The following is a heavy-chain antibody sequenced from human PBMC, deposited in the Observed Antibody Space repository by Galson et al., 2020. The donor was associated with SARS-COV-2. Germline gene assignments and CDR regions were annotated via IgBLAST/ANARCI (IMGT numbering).Heavy chain of an antibody. CDR2: INHSGST. CDR1: GGSFSGYY. V-gene: IGHV4-34*01. CDR3: ARVGNRGVTGDY. Sequence: SETLSLTCAVYGGSFSGYYWSWIRQPPGKGLEWIGEINHSGSTNYNPSLKSRVTISVDTSKNQFSLKLSSVTAADTAVYYCARVGNRGVTGDYWGQGTLVTVSS. D-gene: IGHD2-21*02. J-gene: IGHJ4*02.